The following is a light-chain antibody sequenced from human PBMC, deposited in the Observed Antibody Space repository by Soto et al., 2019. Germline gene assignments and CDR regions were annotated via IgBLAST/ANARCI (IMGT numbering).Light chain of an antibody. CDR3: VLYVGSGISV. Sequence: QTVVTQEPSFSVSPGGTVTLSCGLSSGSVSSTYYPSWYQQIPGQAPRTLIYSTNIRSSGVPDRFSGSILGNKATLTITGAQADDECDYYCVLYVGSGISVFGTGTQLTVL. CDR2: STN. V-gene: IGLV8-61*01. J-gene: IGLJ7*01. CDR1: SGSVSSTYY.